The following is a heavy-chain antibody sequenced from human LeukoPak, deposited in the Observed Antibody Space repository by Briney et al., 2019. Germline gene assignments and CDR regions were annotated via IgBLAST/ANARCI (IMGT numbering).Heavy chain of an antibody. CDR1: GFTFSSYG. J-gene: IGHJ5*02. CDR3: AKSGYSSSWSNAAVYNWFDP. CDR2: ISGSGGST. V-gene: IGHV3-23*01. D-gene: IGHD6-13*01. Sequence: GGSLRLSCAASGFTFSSYGLNWVRQAPGKGLEWVSVISGSGGSTYYADSEKGRFTISRDNSKNTLYLQMNSLRAEDTAVYYCAKSGYSSSWSNAAVYNWFDPWGQGTLVTVSS.